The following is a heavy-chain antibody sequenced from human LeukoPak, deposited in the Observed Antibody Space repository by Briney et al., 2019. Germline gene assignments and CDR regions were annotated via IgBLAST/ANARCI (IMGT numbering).Heavy chain of an antibody. D-gene: IGHD3-9*01. Sequence: GGSLRLSCVVSGFSLSGYAMSWVRQAPGKGPEWVSGILTSGTTYYSDSVKGRFTISRDSSKNTLYLQMNSLRSEDTAIYSCVKDLTYNDGRWEFVPWGQGTLVTVSS. J-gene: IGHJ5*02. CDR2: ILTSGTT. CDR3: VKDLTYNDGRWEFVP. CDR1: GFSLSGYA. V-gene: IGHV3-23*05.